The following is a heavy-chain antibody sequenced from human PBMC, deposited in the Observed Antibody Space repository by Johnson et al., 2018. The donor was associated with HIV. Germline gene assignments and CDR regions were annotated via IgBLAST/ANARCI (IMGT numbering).Heavy chain of an antibody. D-gene: IGHD6-25*01. J-gene: IGHJ3*02. V-gene: IGHV3-64*01. CDR2: ISSNGGST. CDR3: ARDCPSAVSREYAFDI. Sequence: VHLVESGGGLVQPGGSLRISCAASGFIFSSYTMHWVRQAPGKGLEYVSAISSNGGSTYYANSVKGRFTISRDNSKNTLYLQMGSLRAEDTAVYYCARDCPSAVSREYAFDIWGQGTMVTVSS. CDR1: GFIFSSYT.